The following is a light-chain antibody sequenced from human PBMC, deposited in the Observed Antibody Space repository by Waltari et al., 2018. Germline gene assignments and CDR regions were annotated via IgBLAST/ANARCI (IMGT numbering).Light chain of an antibody. CDR1: GSDIGAYNL. J-gene: IGLJ1*01. V-gene: IGLV2-23*03. Sequence: QSALTQPASVSGSPGQSITIACTGSGSDIGAYNLGSWYQHHPGKAPNPIIYEGTKRPSVSSDRFSASKSGNTASLTISGLKAEDEADYYCYSYAGDINFEVFGSGTRVTVL. CDR3: YSYAGDINFEV. CDR2: EGT.